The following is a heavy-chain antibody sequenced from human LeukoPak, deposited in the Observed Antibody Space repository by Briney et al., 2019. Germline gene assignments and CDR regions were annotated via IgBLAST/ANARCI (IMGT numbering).Heavy chain of an antibody. J-gene: IGHJ4*02. CDR1: GFTFSSYS. CDR3: ARGEGAALSDY. V-gene: IGHV3-48*01. D-gene: IGHD3-16*01. Sequence: GGSLRLSCAASGFTFSSYSMNWVRQAPGKGLEWVSYISSSSSTIYYADSVKGRFTISRDYAKNSLYLQMNSLRAEDTAVYYCARGEGAALSDYWGQGTLVTVSS. CDR2: ISSSSSTI.